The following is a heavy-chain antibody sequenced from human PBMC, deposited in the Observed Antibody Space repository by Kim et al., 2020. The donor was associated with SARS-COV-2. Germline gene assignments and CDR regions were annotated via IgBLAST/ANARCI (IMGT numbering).Heavy chain of an antibody. D-gene: IGHD3-3*01. CDR3: AREGGYYRYWYFDL. J-gene: IGHJ2*01. Sequence: SETLSLTCTVSGGSISSYYWSWIRQPPGKGLEWIGYIYYSGSTNYNPSLKSRVTISVDTSKNQFSLKLSSVTAADTAVYYCAREGGYYRYWYFDLWGRGTLAT. CDR2: IYYSGST. V-gene: IGHV4-59*01. CDR1: GGSISSYY.